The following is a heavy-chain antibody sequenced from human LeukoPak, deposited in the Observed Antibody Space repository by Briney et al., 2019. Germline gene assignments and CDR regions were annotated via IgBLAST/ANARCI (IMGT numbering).Heavy chain of an antibody. V-gene: IGHV3-30*18. CDR2: ISYDGSNK. CDR1: GFTFSSYG. Sequence: HPGGSLRLSCAASGFTFSSYGMHWVRQAPGKGLEWVAVISYDGSNKYYADSVKGRFTISRDNSKNTLYLQMNSLRAEDTAVYYCAKFFTGEYVRAFDVWGQGTMVTVSS. D-gene: IGHD3-10*02. CDR3: AKFFTGEYVRAFDV. J-gene: IGHJ3*01.